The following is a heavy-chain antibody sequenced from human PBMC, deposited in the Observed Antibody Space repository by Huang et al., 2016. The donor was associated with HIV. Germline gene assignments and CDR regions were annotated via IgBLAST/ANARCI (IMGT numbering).Heavy chain of an antibody. D-gene: IGHD1-26*01. V-gene: IGHV3-30*18. CDR2: ITYDGSSK. CDR3: AKDGRGSGTYYDYFEY. J-gene: IGHJ4*02. CDR1: GFTFIKFD. Sequence: QVQLVESGGGVVQPGRSLRLSCAAFGFTFIKFDMHWVCQAPGKGLEWVEIITYDGSSKYHADSVKGRFSIARDNSKNTVDLQMNSLRVEDTAVYYCAKDGRGSGTYYDYFEYWGQGTLVTVSS.